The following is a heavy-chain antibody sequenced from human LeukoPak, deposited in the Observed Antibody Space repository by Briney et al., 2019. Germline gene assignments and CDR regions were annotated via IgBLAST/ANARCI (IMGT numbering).Heavy chain of an antibody. CDR2: IIPIFGTA. CDR3: ARGWYYDSSNSNAFDI. Sequence: SVKVSCEASGGTFSSYAISWVRQAPGQGLEWMGGIIPIFGTANYAQKFQGRVTITADKSTSTAYMELSSLRSEDTAVYYCARGWYYDSSNSNAFDIWGQGTMVTVSS. CDR1: GGTFSSYA. V-gene: IGHV1-69*06. J-gene: IGHJ3*02. D-gene: IGHD3-22*01.